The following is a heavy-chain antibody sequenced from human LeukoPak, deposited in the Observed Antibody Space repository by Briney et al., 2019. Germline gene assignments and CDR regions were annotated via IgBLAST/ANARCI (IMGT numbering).Heavy chain of an antibody. CDR1: GRPINIYY. CDR2: ISATGSN. V-gene: IGHV4-4*09. J-gene: IGHJ3*01. Sequence: SDTLSLTCAVSGRPINIYYWSWLRHPTGKGLEWIGYISATGSNNYNPSLKSRVTISIDTSNKQFSLNMNSVTAADTAVYHCARLTEYQLTYRFYGFDYWGQGTRVTVS. CDR3: ARLTEYQLTYRFYGFDY. D-gene: IGHD3-16*02.